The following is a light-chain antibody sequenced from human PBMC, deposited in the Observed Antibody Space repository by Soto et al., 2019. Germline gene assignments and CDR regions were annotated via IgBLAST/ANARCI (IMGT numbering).Light chain of an antibody. CDR2: KAS. CDR3: QQSHDTPPT. J-gene: IGKJ1*01. Sequence: DIQMTQSPSTLSASVGDRVTITCRASQSISTWLAWYQEKPGKAPKVLIYKASSLQSGVPSRFSGSGSGTHFTLTISSLQPEDFAIYYCQQSHDTPPTFGQGTKVDIK. CDR1: QSISTW. V-gene: IGKV1-5*03.